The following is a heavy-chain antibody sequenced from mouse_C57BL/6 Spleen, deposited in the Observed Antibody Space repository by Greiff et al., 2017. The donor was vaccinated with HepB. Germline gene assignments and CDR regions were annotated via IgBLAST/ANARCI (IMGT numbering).Heavy chain of an antibody. CDR3: ARADKSTMVTGGFAY. D-gene: IGHD2-2*01. CDR1: GYTFTDYY. CDR2: IYPGSGNT. J-gene: IGHJ3*01. V-gene: IGHV1-76*01. Sequence: VQLQESGAELVRPGASVKLSCKASGYTFTDYYINWVKQRPGQGLEWIARIYPGSGNTYYNEKFKGKATLTAEKSSSTAYMQLSSLTSEDSAVYFCARADKSTMVTGGFAYWGQGTLVTVSA.